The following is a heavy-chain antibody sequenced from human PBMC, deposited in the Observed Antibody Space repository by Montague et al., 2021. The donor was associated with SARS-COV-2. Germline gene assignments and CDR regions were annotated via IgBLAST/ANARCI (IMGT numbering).Heavy chain of an antibody. D-gene: IGHD1-20*01. CDR1: GDSVSSNIAT. CDR3: ARITVGSKYYFDF. Sequence: CAISGDSVSSNIATWNWIRQSPSRGLEWLGRTYYRSKWYNDYAISVKSRITIDPNTSKNQFSLHLNSVTPEDTAVYYCARITVGSKYYFDFWGQGTLVTVSS. V-gene: IGHV6-1*01. CDR2: TYYRSKWYN. J-gene: IGHJ4*02.